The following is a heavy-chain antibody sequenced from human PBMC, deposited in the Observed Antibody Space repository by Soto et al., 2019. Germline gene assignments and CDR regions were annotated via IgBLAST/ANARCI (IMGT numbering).Heavy chain of an antibody. Sequence: QVQLVQSGAEVQKPGSSVKVSCKASGGTFSSYAISWVRQAPGQGLEWMGGIIPIFGTANYAQKFQGRVTITADESTSTAYMELSSLRSEDTAVYYCARETGKYYDSSGYCDYWGQGTLVTVSS. J-gene: IGHJ4*02. V-gene: IGHV1-69*01. CDR1: GGTFSSYA. D-gene: IGHD3-22*01. CDR2: IIPIFGTA. CDR3: ARETGKYYDSSGYCDY.